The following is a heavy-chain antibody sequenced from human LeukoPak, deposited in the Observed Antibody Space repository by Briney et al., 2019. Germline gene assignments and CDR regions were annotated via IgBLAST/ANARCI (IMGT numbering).Heavy chain of an antibody. CDR2: INSDGSST. Sequence: PGGSLRLSCAASGFTFSSYWMHWVRQAPGKGLVWVSRINSDGSSTNYADSVKGRFTISRDNAKNTLYLQMNSLRAEDTAVYYCARDRKPHSSSWHYYFDYWGQGTLVTVSS. CDR1: GFTFSSYW. D-gene: IGHD6-13*01. J-gene: IGHJ4*02. V-gene: IGHV3-74*01. CDR3: ARDRKPHSSSWHYYFDY.